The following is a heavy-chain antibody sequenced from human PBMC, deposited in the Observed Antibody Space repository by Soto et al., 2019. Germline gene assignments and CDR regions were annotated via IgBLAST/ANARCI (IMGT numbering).Heavy chain of an antibody. CDR2: IKQDGSEK. J-gene: IGHJ4*02. D-gene: IGHD6-13*01. CDR1: GFTFSSYW. Sequence: EVQLVESGGGLVQPGGSLRLSCAASGFTFSSYWMSWVRQAPGKGLEWVANIKQDGSEKYYVDSVKGRFTISRDNAKNSLYMQMNGLRAEDTAVYYCAKWLQQLPQFDYGGQGTLVTVSS. V-gene: IGHV3-7*03. CDR3: AKWLQQLPQFDY.